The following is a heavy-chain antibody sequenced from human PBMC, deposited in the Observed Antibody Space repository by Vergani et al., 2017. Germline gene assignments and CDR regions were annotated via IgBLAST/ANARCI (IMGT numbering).Heavy chain of an antibody. CDR3: AKGGWNYWFDS. D-gene: IGHD1-1*01. V-gene: IGHV3-23*01. Sequence: EVQLLESGGDLVQPGGSLRFSCAASGFSFTTYAMSWVRQAPGKGLEWVSTINTNGVYTRYGDSVKGRFTISRDNSKSTLYLQMNSLRAEDTAIYYCAKGGWNYWFDSWGQGTLVIVS. CDR1: GFSFTTYA. J-gene: IGHJ5*01. CDR2: INTNGVYT.